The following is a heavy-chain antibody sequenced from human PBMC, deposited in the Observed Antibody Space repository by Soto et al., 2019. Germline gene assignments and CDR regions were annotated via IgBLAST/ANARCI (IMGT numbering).Heavy chain of an antibody. V-gene: IGHV4-31*03. CDR1: GGSVSSGAYY. CDR2: IYYSGST. D-gene: IGHD5-12*01. CDR3: ARARLRAVYAFDI. Sequence: QVQLQESDAGLVKASQTLSLTCTVSGGSVSSGAYYWTWIRQRPGKGLEWIGYIYYSGSTYYSPPLTSRLSISLDTSKNQFSLRLSSVTAADTAMYYCARARLRAVYAFDIWGQGTMVTVSS. J-gene: IGHJ3*02.